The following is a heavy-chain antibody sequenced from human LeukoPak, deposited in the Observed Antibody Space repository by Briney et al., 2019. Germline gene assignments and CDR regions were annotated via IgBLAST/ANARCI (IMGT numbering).Heavy chain of an antibody. J-gene: IGHJ6*03. D-gene: IGHD5-18*01. V-gene: IGHV1-69*05. Sequence: ASVKVSCKASGGTFSSYAISWVRQAPGQGLEWMGRIIPIFGTANYAQKFQGRVTITTDESTSTAYMELSSLRSEDTAVYYCARGTDTAMPLDYSYYYYRDVGGKGTPVTVPS. CDR1: GGTFSSYA. CDR2: IIPIFGTA. CDR3: ARGTDTAMPLDYSYYYYRDV.